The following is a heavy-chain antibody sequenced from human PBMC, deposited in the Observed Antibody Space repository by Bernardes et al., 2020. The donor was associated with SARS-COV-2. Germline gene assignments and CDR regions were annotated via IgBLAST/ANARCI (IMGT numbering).Heavy chain of an antibody. V-gene: IGHV4-34*01. D-gene: IGHD2-15*01. CDR1: GEAFSGYY. J-gene: IGHJ2*01. Sequence: SETLSLTCAVYGEAFSGYYWSWIRQSPGKGLEWIGEINQSGSTNYNPSLKSRVTLSVDTSKSQFSLNLRSLTAADTAVYYCARGSAAVVSHFMLLFANWYFDLWGRGTLVTVSS. CDR2: INQSGST. CDR3: ARGSAAVVSHFMLLFANWYFDL.